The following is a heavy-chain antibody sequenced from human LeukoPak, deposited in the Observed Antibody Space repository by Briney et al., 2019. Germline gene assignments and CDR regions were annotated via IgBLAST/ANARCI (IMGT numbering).Heavy chain of an antibody. J-gene: IGHJ4*02. CDR3: ARTYGSGSYYVFDY. CDR2: IDWDDDK. Sequence: SGPTLVNPTQTLTLTCTFSGFALSTSGMCVSWIRQPPGKALEWLARIDWDDDKYYSTSLKTRLTISKDTSKNQVVLTMTNMDPVDTATYYCARTYGSGSYYVFDYWGQGTLVTVSS. V-gene: IGHV2-70*11. D-gene: IGHD3-10*01. CDR1: GFALSTSGMC.